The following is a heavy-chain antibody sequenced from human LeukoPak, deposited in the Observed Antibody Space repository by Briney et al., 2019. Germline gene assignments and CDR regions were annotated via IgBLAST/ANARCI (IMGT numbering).Heavy chain of an antibody. CDR3: ASLQSSYYYMDV. J-gene: IGHJ6*03. CDR2: IYYSGST. Sequence: PSETLSLTCAVYGGSFSSYYWGWIRQPPGKGLEWIGSIYYSGSTYYNPSLKSRVTISVDTSKNQFSLKLSSVTAADTAVYYCASLQSSYYYMDVWGKGTTVTISS. D-gene: IGHD4-11*01. V-gene: IGHV4-39*01. CDR1: GGSFSSYY.